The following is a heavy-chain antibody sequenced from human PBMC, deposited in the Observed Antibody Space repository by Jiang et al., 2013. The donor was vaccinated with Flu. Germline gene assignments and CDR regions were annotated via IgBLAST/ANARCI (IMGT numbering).Heavy chain of an antibody. Sequence: LLKPSETLSLTCTVSGGSMSDTYWSWIRQPPGRGLEWIGYIYYSGSTNYNPSLRGRVTISVDTSKNHFSLNLGSVTAADTAVYYCARGRDYFPDYWGQGTLVTVSS. D-gene: IGHD3-22*01. CDR2: IYYSGST. J-gene: IGHJ4*02. CDR3: ARGRDYFPDY. CDR1: GGSMSDTY. V-gene: IGHV4-59*01.